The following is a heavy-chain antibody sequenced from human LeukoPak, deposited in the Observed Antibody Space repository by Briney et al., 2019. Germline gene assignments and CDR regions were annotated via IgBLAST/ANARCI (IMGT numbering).Heavy chain of an antibody. D-gene: IGHD2-15*01. CDR3: AGVGCSGGSCPHGI. J-gene: IGHJ3*02. CDR2: ISSSSSYI. CDR1: GFTFSSYS. Sequence: GGSLRLSCAASGFTFSSYSMNWVRQAPGKGLEWVSSISSSSSYIYYADSVKGRFTISRDNAKNSLYLQMNSLRAEDTAVYYCAGVGCSGGSCPHGIWGQGTMVTVSS. V-gene: IGHV3-21*01.